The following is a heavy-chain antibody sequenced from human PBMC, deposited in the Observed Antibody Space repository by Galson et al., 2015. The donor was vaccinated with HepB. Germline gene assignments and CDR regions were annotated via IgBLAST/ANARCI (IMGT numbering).Heavy chain of an antibody. V-gene: IGHV1-24*01. Sequence: SVKVSCKVSGYTLTELSMHWVRQAPGKGLEWMGGFDPEDGETIYAQKFQGRVTMTEDTSTDTAYMELSSLRSEDTAVYYCATVVPAATLDPYFDYWGQGTLVTVSS. CDR1: GYTLTELS. J-gene: IGHJ4*02. CDR3: ATVVPAATLDPYFDY. D-gene: IGHD2-2*01. CDR2: FDPEDGET.